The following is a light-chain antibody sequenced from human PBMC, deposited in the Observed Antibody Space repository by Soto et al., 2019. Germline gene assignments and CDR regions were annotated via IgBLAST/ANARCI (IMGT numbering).Light chain of an antibody. CDR3: QQYGTSPQT. CDR1: QTVSRY. CDR2: DAS. Sequence: IVLTQSPATLSLSPGERATLSCRASQTVSRYLAWYQQKPGQAPRLLIYDASKRATGIPARFSGSGSGTDFTLTISRLEPEDFAVYYCQQYGTSPQTFGQGTKVDIK. J-gene: IGKJ1*01. V-gene: IGKV3-11*01.